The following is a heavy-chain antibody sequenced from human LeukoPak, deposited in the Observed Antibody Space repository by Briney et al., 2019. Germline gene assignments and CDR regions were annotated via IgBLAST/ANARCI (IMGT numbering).Heavy chain of an antibody. J-gene: IGHJ3*02. V-gene: IGHV3-21*01. D-gene: IGHD3-10*01. CDR3: ARDLLLWFGELGHAFDI. CDR2: ISSSSSYI. CDR1: GFTFSSYS. Sequence: GGSLRLSCAASGFTFSSYSMNWVRQASGKGLEWVSSISSSSSYIYYADSVKGRFTISRDNAKNSLYLQMNSLRAEDTAVYYCARDLLLWFGELGHAFDIWGQGTMVTVSS.